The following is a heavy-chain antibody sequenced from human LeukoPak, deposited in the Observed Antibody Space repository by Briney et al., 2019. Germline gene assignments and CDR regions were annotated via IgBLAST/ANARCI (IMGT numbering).Heavy chain of an antibody. CDR1: GYSITSGSY. Sequence: SETLSLTCTVSGYSITSGSYWGWIRQPPGKGLEWIGSIYHGGSSYYNPSLKSRVTISVDTSKNQFSLKLSFVTAADTAVYYCARNGSSCSSTSCYGTPFDNWGQGALVTVSS. V-gene: IGHV4-38-2*02. CDR2: IYHGGSS. D-gene: IGHD2-2*01. J-gene: IGHJ4*02. CDR3: ARNGSSCSSTSCYGTPFDN.